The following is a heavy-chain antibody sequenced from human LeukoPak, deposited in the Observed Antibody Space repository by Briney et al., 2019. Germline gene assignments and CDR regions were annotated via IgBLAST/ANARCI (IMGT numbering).Heavy chain of an antibody. J-gene: IGHJ4*02. D-gene: IGHD5-12*01. V-gene: IGHV3-23*01. CDR3: TAGTGHSDHDY. CDR2: ISGSGDST. Sequence: PGGSLRLSCAASGFTFSTYAMNWVRQAPGKGLEWVSGISGSGDSTYYADSVKGRFTISRDNSKNKMYLQMNSLRAEDTAVYYCTAGTGHSDHDYWGQGTLVTVSS. CDR1: GFTFSTYA.